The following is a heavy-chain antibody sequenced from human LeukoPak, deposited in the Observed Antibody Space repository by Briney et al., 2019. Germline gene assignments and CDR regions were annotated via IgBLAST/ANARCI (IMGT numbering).Heavy chain of an antibody. Sequence: GGSLRLSCAASGFPFTNYGINWVRQAPGKGLEWVSGVVGSGHSTFYADSVKGRFTISRDNSKNTLYLQMNSLRAEDTALYYCATQGHSSGYYYFDHWGQGTLVTVSS. V-gene: IGHV3-23*01. CDR1: GFPFTNYG. CDR3: ATQGHSSGYYYFDH. J-gene: IGHJ4*02. D-gene: IGHD3-22*01. CDR2: VVGSGHST.